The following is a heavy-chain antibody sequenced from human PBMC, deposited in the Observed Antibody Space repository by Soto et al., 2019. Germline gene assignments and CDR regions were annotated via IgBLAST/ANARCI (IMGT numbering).Heavy chain of an antibody. CDR1: GGSINSYW. Sequence: PSETLSLTCTVSGGSINSYWWSWIRQPAGKGLEWIGRVYSSGTTDYNPSLNSRATMSVETSKNQFSLKLISVTAADTAVYYCARDIASYAYGEGYWGQGIQVTVSS. CDR3: ARDIASYAYGEGY. J-gene: IGHJ4*02. D-gene: IGHD2-21*01. CDR2: VYSSGTT. V-gene: IGHV4-4*07.